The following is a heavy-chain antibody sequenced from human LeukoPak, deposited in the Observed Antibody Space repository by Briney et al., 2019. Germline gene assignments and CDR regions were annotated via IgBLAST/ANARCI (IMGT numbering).Heavy chain of an antibody. CDR2: INHSGST. V-gene: IGHV4-34*01. D-gene: IGHD5-18*01. CDR1: SDSISGYY. CDR3: ARDRVTYGFDP. J-gene: IGHJ5*02. Sequence: NPSETLSLTCSVSSDSISGYYWSWLRQPPGKGLEWIAEINHSGSTNYNPSLKSRVTISVDTSKNQFSLKLSSVTAADTAVYYCARDRVTYGFDPWGQGTLVTVSS.